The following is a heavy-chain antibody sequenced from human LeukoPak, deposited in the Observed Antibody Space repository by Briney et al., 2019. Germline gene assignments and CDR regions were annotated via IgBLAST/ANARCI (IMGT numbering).Heavy chain of an antibody. CDR2: IYHSGST. CDR1: GGSISSGGYS. CDR3: ARAAGFVNDAFDI. D-gene: IGHD2-21*01. Sequence: SETLSLTCAVSGGSISSGGYSWSWIRQPPGTGLEWIGYIYHSGSTYYNPSLKSRVTISVDRSKNQFSLKLSSVTAADTAVYYCARAAGFVNDAFDIWGQGTMVTVSS. V-gene: IGHV4-30-2*01. J-gene: IGHJ3*02.